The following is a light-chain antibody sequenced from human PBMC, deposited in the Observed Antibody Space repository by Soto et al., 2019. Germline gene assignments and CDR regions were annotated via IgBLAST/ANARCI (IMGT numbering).Light chain of an antibody. CDR1: SSDVGSCNC. CDR2: EVN. Sequence: QSALTQPASVSGSPGQSITISCTGTSSDVGSCNCVSWYQQHPGKAPTVMIYEVNKRPSGVSNRFSGSKSGNTASLTISGLQAEDEADYYCCSSVGSPNWVFGGGTKLTVL. J-gene: IGLJ3*02. CDR3: CSSVGSPNWV. V-gene: IGLV2-23*02.